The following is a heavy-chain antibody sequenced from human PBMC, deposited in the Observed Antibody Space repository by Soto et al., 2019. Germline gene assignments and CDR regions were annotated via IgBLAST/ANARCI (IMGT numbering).Heavy chain of an antibody. J-gene: IGHJ6*02. D-gene: IGHD6-13*01. CDR1: GSTFTGHY. Sequence: GASVKVSCKVSGSTFTGHYIHWVRQAPGQGLEWMGWINPNSGTTKYAQKFQGRVTLTRETSITTAYMELNSLKSDDTAVYYCARAGIAAAGSGEYGMDVWGQGTTVTVSS. CDR2: INPNSGTT. V-gene: IGHV1-2*02. CDR3: ARAGIAAAGSGEYGMDV.